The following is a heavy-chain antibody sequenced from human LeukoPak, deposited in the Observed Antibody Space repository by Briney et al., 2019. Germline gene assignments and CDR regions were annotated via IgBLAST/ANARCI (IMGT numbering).Heavy chain of an antibody. CDR3: ARVPLSRTRGLYFDY. Sequence: GGSLRLSCAASGFTFSSYAMSWVRQAPGEGLEWVSAISGRGGSTYYADSVKGRFTISRDNSKNTLYLQMNSLRAEDTAVYYCARVPLSRTRGLYFDYWGQGTLVTVSS. CDR2: ISGRGGST. J-gene: IGHJ4*02. V-gene: IGHV3-23*01. CDR1: GFTFSSYA.